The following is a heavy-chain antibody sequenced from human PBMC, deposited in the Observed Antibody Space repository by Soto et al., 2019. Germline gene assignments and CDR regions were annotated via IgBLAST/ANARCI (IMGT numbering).Heavy chain of an antibody. CDR2: IYWDDDK. CDR1: GFSLRTSGVG. J-gene: IGHJ4*02. CDR3: APTLYHNSDMGY. V-gene: IGHV2-5*02. D-gene: IGHD3-22*01. Sequence: QITLKESGPTLVKPTQTLTLTCTFSGFSLRTSGVGVGWIRQPPGKALEWLALIYWDDDKRYSPSLKSRLTITKHTSKTLVVLTMTNMDPVDTATYYCAPTLYHNSDMGYWGQGTLVTVSS.